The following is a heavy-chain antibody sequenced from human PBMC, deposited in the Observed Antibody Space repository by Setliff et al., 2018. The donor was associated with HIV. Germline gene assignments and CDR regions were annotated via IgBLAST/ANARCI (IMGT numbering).Heavy chain of an antibody. Sequence: PSETLSLTCDVYAGSLSGYYWSWIRQSPGKGLQWIGEINDSGNTNYNPSLKSRVTISVDTSKNHFSLSLKSVTAADTAVFYCARRRSFIGGALAGHFDYWGQGTPVAVS. V-gene: IGHV4-34*01. D-gene: IGHD6-19*01. CDR3: ARRRSFIGGALAGHFDY. CDR2: INDSGNT. CDR1: AGSLSGYY. J-gene: IGHJ4*02.